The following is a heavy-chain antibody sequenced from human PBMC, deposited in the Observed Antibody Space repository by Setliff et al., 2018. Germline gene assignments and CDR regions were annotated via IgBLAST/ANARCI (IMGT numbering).Heavy chain of an antibody. CDR1: GFTVTDNY. CDR3: ASGIINFGGVISY. D-gene: IGHD3-16*01. CDR2: IYSGGST. V-gene: IGHV3-66*01. Sequence: QPGGSLRLSCAASGFTVTDNYMSWVRQAPGKGLEWVSIIYSGGSTYYGDSVKGRFTISRDNARNSLSLQMNSLRAEDTAVYYCASGIINFGGVISYWGRGTLVTVSS. J-gene: IGHJ4*02.